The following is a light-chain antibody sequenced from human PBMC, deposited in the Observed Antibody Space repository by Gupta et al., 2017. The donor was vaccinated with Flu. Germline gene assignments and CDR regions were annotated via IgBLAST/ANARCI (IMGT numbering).Light chain of an antibody. CDR3: QKDNSAPWT. CDR2: AAS. V-gene: IGKV1-27*01. J-gene: IGKJ1*01. CDR1: QGIGNY. Sequence: PSSLSPSVGDRVTITCRASQGIGNYLAWYQQKPGKVPKLLIYAASTLQSGVPSRFSGSGSGTDFTLTISSLQPEDVATYYCQKDNSAPWTFGQGTKVEIK.